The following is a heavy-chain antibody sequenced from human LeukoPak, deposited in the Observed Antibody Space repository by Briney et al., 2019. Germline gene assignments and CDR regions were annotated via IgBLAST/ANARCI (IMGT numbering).Heavy chain of an antibody. CDR2: INSDGSST. D-gene: IGHD4-23*01. CDR3: AKDDYGGIEGAFDI. V-gene: IGHV3-74*01. J-gene: IGHJ3*02. CDR1: GFTFSSYW. Sequence: PGGSLRLSCAASGFTFSSYWMHWVRQAPGKGLVWVSRINSDGSSTSYADSVKGRFTISRDNAKNSLYLQMNSLRAEDTALYYCAKDDYGGIEGAFDIWGQGTMVTVSS.